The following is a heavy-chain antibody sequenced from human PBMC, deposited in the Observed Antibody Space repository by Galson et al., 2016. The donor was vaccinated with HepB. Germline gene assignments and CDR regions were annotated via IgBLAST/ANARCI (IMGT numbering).Heavy chain of an antibody. CDR1: GFTFNNYA. CDR2: IKLDGSDK. Sequence: SLRLSCAASGFTFNNYAMSWVRQAPGKGLEWVANIKLDGSDKFYVDSVKGRFTISRDNAKNSVYLQMNSLRAEDTAVYYCARRNLLDYWGQGTLVAISS. V-gene: IGHV3-7*03. D-gene: IGHD1-14*01. J-gene: IGHJ4*02. CDR3: ARRNLLDY.